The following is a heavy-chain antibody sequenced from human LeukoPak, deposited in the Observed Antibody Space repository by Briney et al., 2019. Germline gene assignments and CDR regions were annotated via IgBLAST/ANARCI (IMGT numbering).Heavy chain of an antibody. D-gene: IGHD6-13*01. J-gene: IGHJ4*02. CDR3: AKQSAGSAAWYSLHYDF. V-gene: IGHV3-23*01. CDR2: VDGGGGGT. CDR1: GFTLSSYA. Sequence: GGSLRLSCAASGFTLSSYAMTWVRQAPGRGLEWVSSVDGGGGGTYYADSVKDRFTISRDNSKDTLYLQMNGLRAEDTAVYFCAKQSAGSAAWYSLHYDFWGQGTLVTVSS.